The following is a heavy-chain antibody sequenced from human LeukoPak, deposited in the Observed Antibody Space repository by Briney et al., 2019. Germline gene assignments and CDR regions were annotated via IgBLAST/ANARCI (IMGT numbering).Heavy chain of an antibody. CDR3: ARHGVLWFGDSPIGAFDI. Sequence: GESLKISCKGSGYSLTSYWISWVRQMPGKGLEWMGRIDPSDSYTNYSPSFQGHVTISADKSISTAYLQWSSLKASDTAMYYCARHGVLWFGDSPIGAFDIWGQGTMVTVSS. CDR1: GYSLTSYW. V-gene: IGHV5-10-1*01. J-gene: IGHJ3*02. CDR2: IDPSDSYT. D-gene: IGHD3-10*01.